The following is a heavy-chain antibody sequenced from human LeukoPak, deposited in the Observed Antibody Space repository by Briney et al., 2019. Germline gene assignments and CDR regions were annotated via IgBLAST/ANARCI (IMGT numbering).Heavy chain of an antibody. Sequence: GRSLRLSCAASGFTFDDYAMHWVRQAPGKGLEWVSGISWNSGSIGYADSVKGRFTISRDNAKNSLYLQMNSLRAEDTALYYCAKDGATDGMDVWGQGTTVTVSS. CDR1: GFTFDDYA. CDR2: ISWNSGSI. V-gene: IGHV3-9*01. CDR3: AKDGATDGMDV. J-gene: IGHJ6*02. D-gene: IGHD5-12*01.